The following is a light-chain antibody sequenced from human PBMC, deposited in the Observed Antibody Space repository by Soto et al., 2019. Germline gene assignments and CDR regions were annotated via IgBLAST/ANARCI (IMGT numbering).Light chain of an antibody. J-gene: IGKJ1*01. CDR1: QTISSW. V-gene: IGKV1-5*03. CDR3: QHYNSYSEA. CDR2: KAS. Sequence: DIQMTQSPSTLSGSVGDRVTITCRASQTISSWLAWYQQKPGKAPKLLIYKASTLKSGDPSRFSGSGSGTEFTLTISSLQHDDFATYYCQHYNSYSEAVGQGTKVELK.